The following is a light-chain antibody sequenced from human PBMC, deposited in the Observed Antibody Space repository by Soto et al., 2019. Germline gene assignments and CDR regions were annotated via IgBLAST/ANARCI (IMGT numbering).Light chain of an antibody. CDR3: CSYAGSYTWV. J-gene: IGLJ3*02. CDR1: SSDVGSYNL. V-gene: IGLV2-23*02. Sequence: QSALTQPASVSGSPGQSITISCTGTSSDVGSYNLVSWYQQHPGKAPKVMIYEVSKRPSGVSDRFSGSKSGNTASLTLSGLQAEDEADYYCCSYAGSYTWVFGGGTKLTV. CDR2: EVS.